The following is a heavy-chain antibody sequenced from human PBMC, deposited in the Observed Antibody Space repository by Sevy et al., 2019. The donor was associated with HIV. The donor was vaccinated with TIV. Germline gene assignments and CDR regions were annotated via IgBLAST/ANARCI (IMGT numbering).Heavy chain of an antibody. V-gene: IGHV3-7*03. CDR1: GFTFSSYW. CDR2: IKQDGSEK. Sequence: GGSLRLSCAASGFTFSSYWMSWVRQAPGKGLEWVANIKQDGSEKHYVDSVKGRFTISRDNAKNSLYLQMNSLRAEDTAVYYYARDEGNNGTPLDYWGQGTLVTVSS. D-gene: IGHD1-1*01. CDR3: ARDEGNNGTPLDY. J-gene: IGHJ4*02.